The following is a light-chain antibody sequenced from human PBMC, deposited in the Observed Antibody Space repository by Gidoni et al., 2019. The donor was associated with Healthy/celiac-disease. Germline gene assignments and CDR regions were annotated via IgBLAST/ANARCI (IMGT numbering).Light chain of an antibody. CDR1: QSGSSSY. V-gene: IGKV3-20*01. Sequence: EIVLTQSPGNLSLSPGERATLSCSASQSGSSSYLAWYQQKPGQAPRLLIYGASSRATGIPDRFSGSGSGTDFTLTISRLEPEDFAMYYCQQYGSSLFTFGPGTKVDIK. CDR2: GAS. J-gene: IGKJ3*01. CDR3: QQYGSSLFT.